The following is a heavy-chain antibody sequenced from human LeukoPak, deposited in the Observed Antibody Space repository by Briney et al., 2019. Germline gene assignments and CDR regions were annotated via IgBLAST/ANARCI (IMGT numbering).Heavy chain of an antibody. Sequence: ASVKVSCKASGYTFTRYGISWVRQAPGQGLEWMGWIKPNSGGTYYAQKIQGRVTLTRDTSISTADMELGWLGSDDTAVYCCARAVPGGMWGGNWLDPWGQGTLVSVSS. CDR3: ARAVPGGMWGGNWLDP. D-gene: IGHD2-15*01. CDR2: IKPNSGGT. J-gene: IGHJ5*02. V-gene: IGHV1-2*02. CDR1: GYTFTRYG.